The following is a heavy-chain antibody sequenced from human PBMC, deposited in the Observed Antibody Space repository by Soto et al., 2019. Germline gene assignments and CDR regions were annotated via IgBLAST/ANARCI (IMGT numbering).Heavy chain of an antibody. J-gene: IGHJ6*02. Sequence: GASVKVSCKASGGTFSSYAISWVRQAPGQGLEWMGGIIPIFGTANYAQKFQGRVTITADESTSTAYMELSSLRSEDTAVYYCARGRGYSSGWYGGVWGQGTKVTVSS. D-gene: IGHD6-19*01. V-gene: IGHV1-69*13. CDR3: ARGRGYSSGWYGGV. CDR1: GGTFSSYA. CDR2: IIPIFGTA.